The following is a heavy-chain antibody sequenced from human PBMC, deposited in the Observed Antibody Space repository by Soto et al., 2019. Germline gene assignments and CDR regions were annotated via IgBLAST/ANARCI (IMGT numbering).Heavy chain of an antibody. V-gene: IGHV4-39*01. J-gene: IGHJ3*02. CDR1: GDSISSSSSY. Sequence: QLQLQESGPGLVKPSETLSLTCTVSGDSISSSSSYWGWIRQPPGKGLEWIWGRFDSGNTNYNPSLKSRVTISVETSKNQFSLELTSVPAAATAVFYCARGDYDVLTGSYDPFYIWGQGTMVTVSS. D-gene: IGHD3-9*01. CDR2: RFDSGNT. CDR3: ARGDYDVLTGSYDPFYI.